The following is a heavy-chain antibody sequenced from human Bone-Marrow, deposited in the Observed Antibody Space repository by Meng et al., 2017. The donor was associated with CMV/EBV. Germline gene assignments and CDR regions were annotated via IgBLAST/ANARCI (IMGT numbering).Heavy chain of an antibody. CDR1: GDSVSSNTAA. CDR3: ARGISGWSNGMEV. V-gene: IGHV6-1*01. J-gene: IGHJ6*02. Sequence: SQTLPLICAIPGDSVSSNTAAWNWIRQSPSRGLEWLGRTYYRSKWYNDYEVSVKSRITIDPDTSKNQFSLQLNSVTPEDTAVDYCARGISGWSNGMEVWGQGTTVTVSS. CDR2: TYYRSKWYN. D-gene: IGHD6-19*01.